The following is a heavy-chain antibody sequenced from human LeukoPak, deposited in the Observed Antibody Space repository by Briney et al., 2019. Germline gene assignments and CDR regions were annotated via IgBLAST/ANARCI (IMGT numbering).Heavy chain of an antibody. Sequence: PGGSLRLSCAASGFIFSDYALQWVRQAPGKGLEWLAVVSAHGLDKFYASSVRGRFTISKDTSKNTLSLQMNSLRSDDSGVYYCARAFTPGIRKALWIGDSLWDQGTLVTVSS. D-gene: IGHD3-10*01. CDR2: VSAHGLDK. J-gene: IGHJ4*02. V-gene: IGHV3-30*04. CDR3: ARAFTPGIRKALWIGDSL. CDR1: GFIFSDYA.